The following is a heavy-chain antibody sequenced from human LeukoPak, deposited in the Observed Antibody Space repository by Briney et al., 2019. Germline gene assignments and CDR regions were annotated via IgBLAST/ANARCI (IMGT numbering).Heavy chain of an antibody. D-gene: IGHD2-2*01. J-gene: IGHJ4*02. CDR1: GFTFSTYA. Sequence: GGSLRLSCAASGFTFSTYAMNWVRQAPGKGLEWVSVIYSGGSTYYADSVKGRFTISRDNSKNTLYLQMNSLRAEDTAVYYCASRGYCSSTSCYGRGFFDYWGQGTLVTVSS. V-gene: IGHV3-66*01. CDR3: ASRGYCSSTSCYGRGFFDY. CDR2: IYSGGST.